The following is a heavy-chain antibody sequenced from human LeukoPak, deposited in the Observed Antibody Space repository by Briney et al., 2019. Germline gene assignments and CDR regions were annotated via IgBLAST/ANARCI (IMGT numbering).Heavy chain of an antibody. CDR3: ARAGRDGYYDYYYGMDV. V-gene: IGHV3-21*04. J-gene: IGHJ6*02. Sequence: GSLRLSCAASGFTFSSYSMNWVRQAPGKGLEWVSSISSSSSYIYYADSVKGRFTISRDNSKNTLYLQMNSLRAEDTAVYYCARAGRDGYYDYYYGMDVWGQGTTVTVSS. D-gene: IGHD5-24*01. CDR1: GFTFSSYS. CDR2: ISSSSSYI.